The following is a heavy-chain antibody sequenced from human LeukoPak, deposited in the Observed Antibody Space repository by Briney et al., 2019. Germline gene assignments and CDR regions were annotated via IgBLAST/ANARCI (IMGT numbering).Heavy chain of an antibody. CDR3: ARGGHIVVVIAIHAEQLDY. D-gene: IGHD2-21*01. V-gene: IGHV1-18*01. CDR1: GYTFTSYG. J-gene: IGHJ4*02. CDR2: ISAYNGNT. Sequence: GASVKVSCKASGYTFTSYGISWVRQAPGQGLEWMGWISAYNGNTNYAQKLQGRVTMTTDTSTSTAYMELRSLRSDDTAVYYCARGGHIVVVIAIHAEQLDYWGQGTLVTVSS.